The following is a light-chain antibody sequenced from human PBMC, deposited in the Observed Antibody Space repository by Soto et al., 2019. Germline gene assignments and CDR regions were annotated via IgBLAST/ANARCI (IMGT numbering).Light chain of an antibody. CDR2: NDV. J-gene: IGLJ2*01. V-gene: IGLV3-21*01. Sequence: SYELTQPPSVSVAPGETATITCGGNNIESKSVHWNRQKAGQAPVLVIYNDVDRPSGIPERLFASNSGNTATLTISRVEAGDEAAYYCQVWHSTSDQIFGGGTKLTVL. CDR3: QVWHSTSDQI. CDR1: NIESKS.